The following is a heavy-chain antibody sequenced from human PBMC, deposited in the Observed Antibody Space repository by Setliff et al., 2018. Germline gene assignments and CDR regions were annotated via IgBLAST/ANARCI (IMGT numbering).Heavy chain of an antibody. V-gene: IGHV4-61*09. Sequence: SETLSLTCTVSGDSISTGINYWSWIRQPAGKGLEWIGHIDRSGNTNFNPSLKSRVTISGDRSKNQFSLELSSVTAADTAVYYCAGDYCGPTSFFAKYFDNWGHGILVTVSS. D-gene: IGHD2-2*01. CDR3: AGDYCGPTSFFAKYFDN. J-gene: IGHJ4*01. CDR1: GDSISTGINY. CDR2: IDRSGNT.